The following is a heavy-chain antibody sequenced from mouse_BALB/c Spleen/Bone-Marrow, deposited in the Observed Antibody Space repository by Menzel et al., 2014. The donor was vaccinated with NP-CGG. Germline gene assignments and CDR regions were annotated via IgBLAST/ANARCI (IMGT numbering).Heavy chain of an antibody. CDR2: IRSKANNHAT. J-gene: IGHJ2*01. V-gene: IGHV6-6*01. CDR3: VRNYGSYLY. D-gene: IGHD2-1*01. Sequence: EVQVVESGGGLVQPGGSMKLSCAASGFTFSDAWMDWVRQSPEKGLDWVAEIRSKANNHATFYAESVKGRFTISRDDYKSCVYLQMNSLRPEDTGIYYCVRNYGSYLYWGQGTTLTVSS. CDR1: GFTFSDAW.